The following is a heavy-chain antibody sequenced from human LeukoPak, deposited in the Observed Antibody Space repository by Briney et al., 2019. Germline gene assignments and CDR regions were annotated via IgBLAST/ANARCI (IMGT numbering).Heavy chain of an antibody. J-gene: IGHJ6*02. CDR3: ARASAPPSFYYYYGMDV. CDR1: GFTFSNYE. D-gene: IGHD3-3*01. Sequence: PGGSLRLSCAASGFTFSNYEMNWVRQAPGKGLEWISYTSSSGSTIYYADSVKGRFTISRDNAKNSLFLQMNSLRVEDTAVYYCARASAPPSFYYYYGMDVWGQGTTVTVSS. V-gene: IGHV3-48*03. CDR2: TSSSGSTI.